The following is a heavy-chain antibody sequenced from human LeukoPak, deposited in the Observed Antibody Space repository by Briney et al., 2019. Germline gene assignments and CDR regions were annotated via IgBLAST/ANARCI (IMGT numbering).Heavy chain of an antibody. CDR3: AKWDDLFLIDF. J-gene: IGHJ4*02. Sequence: PGGSLRLSCAVSGFTFSSYRMSWVRQAPGKGLEWVSSISTSSSSKYYADSVKGRFTISRDNAKNSLDLQMNSLRAEDTAVYYWAKWDDLFLIDFWGQGTLVTVSS. CDR2: ISTSSSSK. CDR1: GFTFSSYR. D-gene: IGHD3/OR15-3a*01. V-gene: IGHV3-21*01.